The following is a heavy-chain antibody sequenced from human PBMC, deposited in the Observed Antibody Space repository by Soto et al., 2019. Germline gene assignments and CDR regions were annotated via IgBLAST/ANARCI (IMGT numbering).Heavy chain of an antibody. CDR1: GGSISSSSYY. Sequence: SEPLSLTCTVSGGSISSSSYYWGWIRQPPGKGLEWIGSIYYSGSTYYNPSLKSRVTISVDTSKNQFSLKLSSVTAADTAVYYCARQKYSSGWTLFDYWGQGTLVTVSS. D-gene: IGHD6-19*01. V-gene: IGHV4-39*01. CDR3: ARQKYSSGWTLFDY. J-gene: IGHJ4*02. CDR2: IYYSGST.